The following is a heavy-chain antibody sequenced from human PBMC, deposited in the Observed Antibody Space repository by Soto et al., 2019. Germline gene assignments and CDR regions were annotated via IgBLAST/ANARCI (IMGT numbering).Heavy chain of an antibody. CDR2: IYYSGST. CDR3: ARDSSGWYELGYYYMDV. V-gene: IGHV4-59*01. J-gene: IGHJ6*03. Sequence: ETLSLTCTVSGGSISSYYWSWIRQPPGKGLEWIGYIYYSGSTNYNPSLKSRVTISVDTSKNQFSLKLSSVTAADTAVYYCARDSSGWYELGYYYMDVWGKGTTVTVSS. D-gene: IGHD6-19*01. CDR1: GGSISSYY.